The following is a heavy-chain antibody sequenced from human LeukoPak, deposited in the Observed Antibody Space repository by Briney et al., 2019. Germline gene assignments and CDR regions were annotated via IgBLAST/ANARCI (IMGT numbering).Heavy chain of an antibody. V-gene: IGHV1-18*01. CDR2: ISAYNANT. CDR1: AYTFTSYG. J-gene: IGHJ5*02. CDR3: ARGGGEQLVFDP. Sequence: ASVKVSCKASAYTFTSYGLTWVRQAPGQGLEWMGWISAYNANTNYAQKLRGRVTMTTDTSTSTAYMELRSLRSDDTAVYYCARGGGEQLVFDPWGQGTLVTVSS. D-gene: IGHD6-6*01.